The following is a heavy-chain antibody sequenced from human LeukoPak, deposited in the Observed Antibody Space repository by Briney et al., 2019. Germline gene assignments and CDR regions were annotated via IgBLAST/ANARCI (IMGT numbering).Heavy chain of an antibody. CDR2: VDDIGTTT. Sequence: GGSLRLSCVASGFIFSAYDMTWVRQTPGKGLEWVSSVDDIGTTTYFADSVKGRFTISRDNSKNTLYLQMNSLRAEDTAVYYCARDLAYCSSTSCRPNYFDYWGQGTLVTVSS. D-gene: IGHD2-2*01. CDR3: ARDLAYCSSTSCRPNYFDY. J-gene: IGHJ4*02. V-gene: IGHV3-23*01. CDR1: GFIFSAYD.